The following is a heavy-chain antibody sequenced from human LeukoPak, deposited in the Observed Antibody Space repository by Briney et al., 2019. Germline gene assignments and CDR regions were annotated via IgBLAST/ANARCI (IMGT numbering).Heavy chain of an antibody. CDR2: ISPKSDFI. Sequence: GGSLKLSGTASGFSINSYDMNWVRQAPGKGLEWVSSISPKSDFIYYSDSVRGRFTISRDNADNSLYLQMNSLRAEDTAVYYCARADCSASTCYLRRSWFDPWGQGTLVTVSS. V-gene: IGHV3-21*01. CDR1: GFSINSYD. J-gene: IGHJ5*02. D-gene: IGHD3-9*01. CDR3: ARADCSASTCYLRRSWFDP.